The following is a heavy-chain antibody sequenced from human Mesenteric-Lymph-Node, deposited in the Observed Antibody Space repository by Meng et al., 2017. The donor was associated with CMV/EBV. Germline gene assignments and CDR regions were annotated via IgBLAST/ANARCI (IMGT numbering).Heavy chain of an antibody. J-gene: IGHJ5*02. Sequence: SETLSLTCTVSGGSISSSSYYWGWIRHPPGKGLEWIGSIYYSGSTYYNPSLKSRVTISVDTSKNQFSLKLSSVTAADTAVYYCARVSASWFDPWGQGTLVTVSS. CDR2: IYYSGST. V-gene: IGHV4-39*07. D-gene: IGHD3-3*01. CDR1: GGSISSSSYY. CDR3: ARVSASWFDP.